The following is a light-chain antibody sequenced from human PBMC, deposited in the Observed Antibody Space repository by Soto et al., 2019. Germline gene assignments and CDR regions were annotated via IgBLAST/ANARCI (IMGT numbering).Light chain of an antibody. CDR2: VAT. V-gene: IGKV3-20*01. CDR1: QSVSNSF. Sequence: EIVLTQSPGTLSLSPGERATLSCRASQSVSNSFLAWYQQRPGQAPRLLMYVATQRATGIPDRFSGSGSGTDFTLTIRCLEPEDFAVYYCQHYKAFGGGTKVEIK. CDR3: QHYKA. J-gene: IGKJ4*01.